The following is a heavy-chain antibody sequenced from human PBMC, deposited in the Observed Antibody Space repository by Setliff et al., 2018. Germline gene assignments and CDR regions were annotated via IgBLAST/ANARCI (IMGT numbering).Heavy chain of an antibody. Sequence: SETLSLTCTVSNGSISISDSYWGWIRQSPGKGLEWIGSIYYTGSTSYKQSLEGRVTISVDTSKNQFSLRLSSVTAADTAVYYCASNPFNSGPPYYFDYWGQGTLVTVSS. D-gene: IGHD6-19*01. CDR1: NGSISISDSY. J-gene: IGHJ4*02. CDR2: IYYTGST. CDR3: ASNPFNSGPPYYFDY. V-gene: IGHV4-39*01.